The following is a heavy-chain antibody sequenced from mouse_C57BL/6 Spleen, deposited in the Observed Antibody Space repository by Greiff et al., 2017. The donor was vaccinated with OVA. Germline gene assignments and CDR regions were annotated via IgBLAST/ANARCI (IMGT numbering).Heavy chain of an antibody. CDR1: GFTFSDYG. CDR3: ARKKDYGSSYEFAY. Sequence: EVHLVESGGGLVKPGGSLKLSCAASGFTFSDYGMHWVRQAPEKGLEWVAYISSGSSTIYYADTVKGRFTISRDNAKNTLFLQMTSLRSEDTAMYYCARKKDYGSSYEFAYWGQGTLVTVSA. V-gene: IGHV5-17*01. CDR2: ISSGSSTI. D-gene: IGHD1-1*01. J-gene: IGHJ3*01.